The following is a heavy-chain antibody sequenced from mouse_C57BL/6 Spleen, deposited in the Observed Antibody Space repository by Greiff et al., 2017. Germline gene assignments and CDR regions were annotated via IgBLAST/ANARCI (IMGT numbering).Heavy chain of an antibody. V-gene: IGHV1-81*01. J-gene: IGHJ4*01. D-gene: IGHD2-1*01. CDR2: IYPRSGNT. CDR3: ARKGDVNYGAMDY. Sequence: VKLLESGAELARPGASVKLSCKASGYTFTSYGISWVKQRTGQGLEWIGEIYPRSGNTYYNEKFKGKATLTADKSSSTAYMELRSLTSADSAVYFCARKGDVNYGAMDYWGQGTSVTVSS. CDR1: GYTFTSYG.